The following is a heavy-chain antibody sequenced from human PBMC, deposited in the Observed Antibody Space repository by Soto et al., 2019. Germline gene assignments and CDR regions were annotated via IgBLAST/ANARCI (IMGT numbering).Heavy chain of an antibody. CDR1: GFTFDEYG. CDR2: IHCSSVTI. J-gene: IGHJ6*02. Sequence: PGGSLRLSCSASGFTFDEYGMSWVRQSPEKGLEWVSSIHCSSVTIYYADSVKGRFTISRDNAKNSLYLQINSLRAEDTAVYYCAIGGDILTGSDYGMDVWGQGTTVTVSS. V-gene: IGHV3-20*04. CDR3: AIGGDILTGSDYGMDV. D-gene: IGHD3-9*01.